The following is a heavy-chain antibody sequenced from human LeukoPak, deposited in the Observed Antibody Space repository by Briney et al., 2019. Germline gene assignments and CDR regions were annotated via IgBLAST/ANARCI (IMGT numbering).Heavy chain of an antibody. CDR1: GVTFGDYA. CDR3: TRDTGYRSTH. V-gene: IGHV3-49*04. CDR2: IRSKVYGGTT. J-gene: IGHJ4*02. D-gene: IGHD6-19*01. Sequence: GGSLRLSCTASGVTFGDYAMSWVRQAPGKGLEWVGFIRSKVYGGTTEYAASVKGRFIISRDDSKSIAYLQMNSLKTEDTAVYYCTRDTGYRSTHWGQGTLVTVSS.